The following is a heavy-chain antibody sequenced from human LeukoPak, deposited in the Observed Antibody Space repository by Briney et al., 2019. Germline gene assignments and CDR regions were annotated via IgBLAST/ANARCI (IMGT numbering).Heavy chain of an antibody. D-gene: IGHD3-10*01. J-gene: IGHJ5*02. V-gene: IGHV3-23*01. Sequence: GGSLRLSCASSGFTFSSYAMSWVHQAPGKGLEWVSATSGIGGSTSYADAVKGRFTISRDNSKNTPYLQMNSLRAEDTAVYYCAKAMVRGVISSAVFDPWGQGTLVTVSS. CDR3: AKAMVRGVISSAVFDP. CDR1: GFTFSSYA. CDR2: TSGIGGST.